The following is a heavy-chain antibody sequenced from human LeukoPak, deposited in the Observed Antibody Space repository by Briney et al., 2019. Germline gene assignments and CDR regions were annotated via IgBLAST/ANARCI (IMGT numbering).Heavy chain of an antibody. CDR2: ISSSSSTI. CDR3: ARHNNYGSGSYDGYFDY. V-gene: IGHV3-48*04. D-gene: IGHD3-10*01. J-gene: IGHJ4*02. Sequence: GGSLRLSCAASGFTFSSYSMNWVRQAPGKGLEWVSSISSSSSTIYYADSVKGRFTISRDNAKNSLYLQMNSLRAEDTAVYYCARHNNYGSGSYDGYFDYWGQGTLVTVSS. CDR1: GFTFSSYS.